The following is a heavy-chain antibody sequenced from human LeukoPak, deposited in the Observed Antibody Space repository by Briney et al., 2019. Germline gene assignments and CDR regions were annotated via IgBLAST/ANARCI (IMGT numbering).Heavy chain of an antibody. CDR1: GFTFSSYE. V-gene: IGHV3-48*03. CDR3: VRDSSITMIRGVKDY. J-gene: IGHJ4*02. Sequence: GGSLRLSCAASGFTFSSYEMNWVRQAPGKGLEWVSYISSSGRTRYYADSVKGRFTISRDNAKNSLYLQMNSLKAEDTAVYYCVRDSSITMIRGVKDYWGQGTLVTVSS. D-gene: IGHD3-10*01. CDR2: ISSSGRTR.